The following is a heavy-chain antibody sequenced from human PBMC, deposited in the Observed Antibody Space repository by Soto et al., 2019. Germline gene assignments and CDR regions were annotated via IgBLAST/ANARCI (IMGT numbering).Heavy chain of an antibody. CDR1: GFILSDYD. CDR2: ISDSGRII. CDR3: ARELLATNGMDD. D-gene: IGHD2-8*01. V-gene: IGHV3-48*03. Sequence: GGSLRLSCAASGFILSDYDMNWVRQAPGKGLQWLSYISDSGRIIYNADSVKGRFTISRDNAQNSLYLQMNTLRPEDTAIYYCARELLATNGMDDWGQGTTVTVSS. J-gene: IGHJ6*02.